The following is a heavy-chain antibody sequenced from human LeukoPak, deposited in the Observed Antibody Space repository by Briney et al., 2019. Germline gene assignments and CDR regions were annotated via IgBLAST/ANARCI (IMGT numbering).Heavy chain of an antibody. J-gene: IGHJ4*02. CDR3: ANEIRPNDY. D-gene: IGHD4-17*01. Sequence: PGGSLRLSCVASGFTFSSSWMSWVRQAPGKGLEWVANIKQDGSEKSYVESVRGRFTISRDNSKNTLYLQMNSLSADDTAMYYCANEIRPNDYWGQGTLVTVSS. V-gene: IGHV3-7*03. CDR1: GFTFSSSW. CDR2: IKQDGSEK.